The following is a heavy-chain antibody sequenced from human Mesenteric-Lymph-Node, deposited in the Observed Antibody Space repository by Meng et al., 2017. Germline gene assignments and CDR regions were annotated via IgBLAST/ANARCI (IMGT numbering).Heavy chain of an antibody. V-gene: IGHV4-34*01. Sequence: QAQLQQWGAGLLQPSETLSLPCGASGGGSNGYYWSWIRQPPGKGLEWIAEINHSGNTNYNPSLKSRVTISVDRSNNQFSLRLKSVSAADTAVYYCARGRFGDAANSYNWFDPWGQGTLVTVSS. J-gene: IGHJ5*02. CDR1: GGGSNGYY. D-gene: IGHD3-10*01. CDR3: ARGRFGDAANSYNWFDP. CDR2: INHSGNT.